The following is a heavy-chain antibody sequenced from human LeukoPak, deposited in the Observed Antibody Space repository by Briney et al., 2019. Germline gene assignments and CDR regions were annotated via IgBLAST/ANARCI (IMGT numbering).Heavy chain of an antibody. Sequence: SQTLSLTCAVSGGSISSGGYSWSWIRQPPGKGLEWIGSIYYTGSTYYNPSFKSRITISVDTSKNQFSLKVISVTAADTAVYYCARFLAGTRHFHFYYYMDVWGKGTTVTISS. CDR3: ARFLAGTRHFHFYYYMDV. V-gene: IGHV4-30-2*03. CDR1: GGSISSGGYS. D-gene: IGHD3-9*01. J-gene: IGHJ6*03. CDR2: IYYTGST.